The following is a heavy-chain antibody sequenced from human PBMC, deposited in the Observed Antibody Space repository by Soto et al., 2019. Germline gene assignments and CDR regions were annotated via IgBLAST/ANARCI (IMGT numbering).Heavy chain of an antibody. CDR2: IYYSGST. J-gene: IGHJ4*02. CDR3: ANSYGDYVSY. Sequence: QLQLQESGPGLVKPSETLSLTCTVSGGSISSSTYYWGWIRQPPGKGLEWIGSIYYSGSTYYNPSPKSRVTISVDTSKNQFSRKLSSVTAADPAVYYCANSYGDYVSYWGQGTLVTVSS. CDR1: GGSISSSTYY. D-gene: IGHD4-17*01. V-gene: IGHV4-39*01.